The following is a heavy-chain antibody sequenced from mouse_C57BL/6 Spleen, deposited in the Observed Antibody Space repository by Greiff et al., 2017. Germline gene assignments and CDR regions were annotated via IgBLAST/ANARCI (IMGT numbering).Heavy chain of an antibody. V-gene: IGHV7-3*01. J-gene: IGHJ4*01. CDR1: GFTFTDYY. CDR3: ARWGYAMDY. Sequence: DVKLVESGGGLVQPGGSLSLSCAASGFTFTDYYMSWVRQPPGKALEWLGFIRNKANGYTTEHSASVKGRFTISRDNSQSILYLQMNALRSEDSATYYCARWGYAMDYWGQGTSVTVSS. CDR2: IRNKANGYTT.